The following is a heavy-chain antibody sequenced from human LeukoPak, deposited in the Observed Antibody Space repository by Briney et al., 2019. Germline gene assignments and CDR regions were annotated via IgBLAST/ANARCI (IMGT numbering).Heavy chain of an antibody. Sequence: PGGSLRLSCSASGFTFSSYAMSWVRQAPGKGLEWVPSVNDGGDNTYYADYLRGRFTVSRDNSRNTLWLQMNSLRAEDTAIYYCAKARGTTGWLPYFDYWGQGALVTVSS. CDR2: VNDGGDNT. CDR1: GFTFSSYA. J-gene: IGHJ4*02. V-gene: IGHV3-23*01. D-gene: IGHD6-19*01. CDR3: AKARGTTGWLPYFDY.